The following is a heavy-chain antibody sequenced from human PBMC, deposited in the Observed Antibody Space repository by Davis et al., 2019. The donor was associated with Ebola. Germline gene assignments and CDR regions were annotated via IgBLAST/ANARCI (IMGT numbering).Heavy chain of an antibody. V-gene: IGHV3-11*01. CDR1: GFTFDDYA. CDR2: ISSSGSTI. J-gene: IGHJ4*02. CDR3: ARVHNYYGQDY. D-gene: IGHD3-10*01. Sequence: GGSLRLSCAASGFTFDDYAMHWVRQAPGKGLEWVSYISSSGSTIYYADSVKGRFTISRDNAKNSLYLQMNSLRAEDTAVYYCARVHNYYGQDYWGQGTLVTVSS.